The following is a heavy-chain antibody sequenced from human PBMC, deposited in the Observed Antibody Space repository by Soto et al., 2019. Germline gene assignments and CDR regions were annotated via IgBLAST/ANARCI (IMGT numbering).Heavy chain of an antibody. D-gene: IGHD1-1*01. CDR1: GATFSTSA. J-gene: IGHJ6*02. Sequence: QVQLVQSGAEVKKPGSSVKVSCKTSGATFSTSAISGVRQAPGQGLEWVGGIMPVFPTPDYAQNFQGRVTITADDSTTTAYLELTSLRADDTAVYYCARDKDRLQLGGNYYYILDVWGQGTAITVSS. CDR3: ARDKDRLQLGGNYYYILDV. CDR2: IMPVFPTP. V-gene: IGHV1-69*12.